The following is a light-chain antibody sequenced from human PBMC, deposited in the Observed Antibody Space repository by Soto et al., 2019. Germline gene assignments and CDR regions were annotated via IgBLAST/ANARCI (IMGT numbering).Light chain of an antibody. V-gene: IGKV1-39*01. Sequence: DIQMTQSPSSLSASVGDRVTITCRASQSISSYLNWYQQKPGKAPKLLIYAASSLQSGVPSRFRVSDSVTGFTPTISGLQPKDFATYYCQEVYHPCSTFAQGTKLEIK. J-gene: IGKJ2*01. CDR3: QEVYHPCST. CDR2: AAS. CDR1: QSISSY.